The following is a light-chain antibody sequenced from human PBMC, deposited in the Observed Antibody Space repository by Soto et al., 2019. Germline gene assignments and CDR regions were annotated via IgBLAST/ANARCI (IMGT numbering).Light chain of an antibody. CDR2: AAS. Sequence: DIQMTQSPSSLSASVGDRVTITCRASQSITTYLNWYQQTLGEAPKLLIYAASRLQIGVPSRFSGSGPGTDFTLTISSLQPEDVAAYYCQKYNSAPLTFGGGTKVDIK. CDR3: QKYNSAPLT. V-gene: IGKV1-39*01. J-gene: IGKJ4*01. CDR1: QSITTY.